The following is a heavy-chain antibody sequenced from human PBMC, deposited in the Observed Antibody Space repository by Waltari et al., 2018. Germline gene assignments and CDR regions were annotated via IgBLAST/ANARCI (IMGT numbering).Heavy chain of an antibody. CDR2: INHSGRT. J-gene: IGHJ4*02. D-gene: IGHD7-27*01. CDR1: GGSFSGYY. V-gene: IGHV4-34*01. CDR3: ARGWVYPYYFDY. Sequence: QVQLQQWGAGLLKPSETLSLTCAVYGGSFSGYYWSWIRQPPGKGLEWIGEINHSGRTNYNPSLKSRVTRSVDTSKKQFSLKLSSVTAADTAVYYCARGWVYPYYFDYWGQGTLVTVSS.